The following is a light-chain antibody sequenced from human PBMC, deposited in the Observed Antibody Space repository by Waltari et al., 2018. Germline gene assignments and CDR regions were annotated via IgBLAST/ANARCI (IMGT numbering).Light chain of an antibody. V-gene: IGKV3D-15*01. CDR2: GAS. J-gene: IGKJ1*01. Sequence: EIVMTQSPATLSLSPGERATLSCRASQSVSSSLAWYQQKPGQAPRLLIYGASSRATGIPDRCSGSGCGTEFTLTNSSLEPEDVAVYYCQQNSNWPTFGQGTKVEIK. CDR1: QSVSSS. CDR3: QQNSNWPT.